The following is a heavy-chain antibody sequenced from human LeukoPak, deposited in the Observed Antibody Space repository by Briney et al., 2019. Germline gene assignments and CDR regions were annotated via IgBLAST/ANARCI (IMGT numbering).Heavy chain of an antibody. CDR2: INPNSGGT. V-gene: IGHV1-2*02. D-gene: IGHD6-19*01. CDR1: GYTFTGYY. J-gene: IGHJ6*03. CDR3: ARAPIAVAGLYYYYYMDV. Sequence: APVKVSCKASGYTFTGYYMHWVRQAPGQGLEWMGWINPNSGGTNYAQKFQGRVTMTRDTSISTAYMELSRLRSDDTAVYYCARAPIAVAGLYYYYYMDVWGKGTTVTISS.